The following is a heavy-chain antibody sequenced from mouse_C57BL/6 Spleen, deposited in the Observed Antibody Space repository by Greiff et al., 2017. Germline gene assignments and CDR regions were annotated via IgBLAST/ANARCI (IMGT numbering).Heavy chain of an antibody. Sequence: EVMLVESGGGLVKPGGSLKLSCAASGFTFSDYGMRWVRQAPEKGLEWVAYISSGSSTIYYADTVKGRFTISRDNAKNTLFLQMTSLRSEDTAMYYCARGHWYFDVWGTGTTVTVSS. J-gene: IGHJ1*03. CDR2: ISSGSSTI. CDR1: GFTFSDYG. CDR3: ARGHWYFDV. V-gene: IGHV5-17*01.